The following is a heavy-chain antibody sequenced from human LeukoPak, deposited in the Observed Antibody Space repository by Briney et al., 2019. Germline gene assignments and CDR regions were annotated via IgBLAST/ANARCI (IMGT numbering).Heavy chain of an antibody. CDR2: IKQDGSEI. Sequence: GGSLRLSCAASGFTFSSYGMHWVRQAPGKGLEWVANIKQDGSEIVYLDSVKGRFTISRDNAKNSLYLHMSSLRAEDTAVYYCAGGSGWLIDSWGQGTLVTVSS. V-gene: IGHV3-7*01. CDR3: AGGSGWLIDS. J-gene: IGHJ4*02. CDR1: GFTFSSYG. D-gene: IGHD6-19*01.